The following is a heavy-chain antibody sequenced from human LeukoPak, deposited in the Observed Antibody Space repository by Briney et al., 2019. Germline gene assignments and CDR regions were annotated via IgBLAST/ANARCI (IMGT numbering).Heavy chain of an antibody. J-gene: IGHJ6*02. CDR1: GGTFIIYA. V-gene: IGHV1-69*04. CDR2: IITILGIA. D-gene: IGHD6-6*01. CDR3: ANGRTDPDSSSAYYYYYGMDV. Sequence: SVSVSFTASGGTFIIYAISWVRQAPGQGGGWMGRIITILGIANYAQKFKGRVTITEEKARSTAYMEGSRRRSEDTAVYYCANGRTDPDSSSAYYYYYGMDVWGQGTTVTVSS.